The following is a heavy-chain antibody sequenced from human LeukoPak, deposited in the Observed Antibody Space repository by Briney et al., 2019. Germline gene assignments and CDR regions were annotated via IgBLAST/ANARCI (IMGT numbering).Heavy chain of an antibody. CDR1: GGTFSSYA. Sequence: GASVKVSCKASGGTFSSYAISWVRQAPGQGLEWMGWISPNSGGTNYAQNFQGRVTMTRDTSISTAYMELSRLRSDDTAVYYCARPYGGNPHFDYWGQGTLVTVSS. D-gene: IGHD4-23*01. V-gene: IGHV1-2*02. J-gene: IGHJ4*02. CDR2: ISPNSGGT. CDR3: ARPYGGNPHFDY.